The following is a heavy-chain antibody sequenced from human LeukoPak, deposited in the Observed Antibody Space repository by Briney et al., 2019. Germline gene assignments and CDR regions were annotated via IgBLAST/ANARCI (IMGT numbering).Heavy chain of an antibody. Sequence: ASVKVSCKASGYTFTSYDINWVRQATGQGLEWMGWMNPNSGNTGYAQKFQGRVTITRNTSISTAYMELSSLRSGDTAVYYCARATTRILYLHYYYYMDVWGKGTTVTVSS. V-gene: IGHV1-8*03. J-gene: IGHJ6*03. CDR2: MNPNSGNT. CDR1: GYTFTSYD. D-gene: IGHD2-8*01. CDR3: ARATTRILYLHYYYYMDV.